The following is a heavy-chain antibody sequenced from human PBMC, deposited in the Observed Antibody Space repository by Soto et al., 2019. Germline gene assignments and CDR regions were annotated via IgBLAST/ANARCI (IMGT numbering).Heavy chain of an antibody. J-gene: IGHJ4*02. D-gene: IGHD5-12*01. CDR1: GFTFSSYW. V-gene: IGHV3-74*01. CDR3: ARGAIYGGYGSEN. Sequence: GGALRLSCAASGFTFSSYWMHSVRQVPGKGLAWVSRIDPYGSGINYADSVKGRFTISRDNAKNTLNLQMNSLRVEDTAVYYCARGAIYGGYGSENWGQGTLVPVSS. CDR2: IDPYGSGI.